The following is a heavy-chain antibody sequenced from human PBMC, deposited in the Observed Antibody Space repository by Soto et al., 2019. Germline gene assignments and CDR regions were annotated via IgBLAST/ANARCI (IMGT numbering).Heavy chain of an antibody. Sequence: QVQLVQSGAGLKKPGSWWKGSCKTSGVSFNNNGIGGGGQAPGHGLEWRGGVSPPFRTSNYARKFQGRISITADASTGTVNMELSSLTSEDTAQYYCARVLYYGSGSYSPYGMDVWGQGTTVTVSS. CDR3: ARVLYYGSGSYSPYGMDV. CDR1: GVSFNNNG. D-gene: IGHD3-10*01. V-gene: IGHV1-69*01. CDR2: VSPPFRTS. J-gene: IGHJ6*02.